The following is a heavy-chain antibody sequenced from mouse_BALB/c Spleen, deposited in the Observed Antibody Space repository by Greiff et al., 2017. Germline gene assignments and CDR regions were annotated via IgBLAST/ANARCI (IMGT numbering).Heavy chain of an antibody. Sequence: VQLQQSGAELVRSGASVKLSCTASGFNIKDYYMHWVKQRPEQGLEWIGWIDPENGDTEYAPKFQGKATMTADTSSNTAYLQLSSLTSEDTAVYYCAALLRLPYAMDYWGQGTSVTVSS. J-gene: IGHJ4*01. D-gene: IGHD1-2*01. CDR3: AALLRLPYAMDY. V-gene: IGHV14-4*02. CDR1: GFNIKDYY. CDR2: IDPENGDT.